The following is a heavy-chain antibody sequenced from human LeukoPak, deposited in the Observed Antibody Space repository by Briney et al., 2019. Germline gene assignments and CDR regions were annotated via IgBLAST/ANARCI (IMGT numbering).Heavy chain of an antibody. CDR1: GGSISSSNW. V-gene: IGHV4-4*02. Sequence: SGTLSLTCAVSGGSISSSNWWSWVRQPPGKGLEWIGEIYHSGSTNYNPSLNSRVTISVDKSKNQFSLKLSSVTAADTAVYYCARGSVRSYDSSGYHLPVIDYWGQGTLVTVSS. J-gene: IGHJ4*02. CDR2: IYHSGST. D-gene: IGHD3-22*01. CDR3: ARGSVRSYDSSGYHLPVIDY.